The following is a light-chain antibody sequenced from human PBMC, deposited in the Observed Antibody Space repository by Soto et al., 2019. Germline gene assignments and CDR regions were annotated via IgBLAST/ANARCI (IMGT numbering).Light chain of an antibody. J-gene: IGLJ2*01. CDR3: AAWDDSLSGVV. V-gene: IGLV2-11*01. CDR2: SNN. Sequence: QSALTQPRSVSGSPGQSVTISCTGTSSDVGGYNYVSWYQQHPGKAPKLLIYSNNQRPSRVPDRFSGSKSGTSASLAISGLRSEDEADYYCAAWDDSLSGVVFGGGTKVTVL. CDR1: SSDVGGYNY.